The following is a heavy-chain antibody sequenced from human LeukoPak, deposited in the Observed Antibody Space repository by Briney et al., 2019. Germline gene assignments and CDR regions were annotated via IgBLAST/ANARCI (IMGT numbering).Heavy chain of an antibody. CDR2: IYSGGST. CDR1: GFTFSSYA. V-gene: IGHV3-66*01. J-gene: IGHJ6*02. Sequence: GGSLRLSCAASGFTFSSYALSWVRQAPGKGLEWVSVIYSGGSTYYADSVKGRFTISRDNSKNTLYLQMNSLRAEDTAVYYCASPSGGLGPQDYYGMDVWGQGTTVTVSS. D-gene: IGHD3-16*01. CDR3: ASPSGGLGPQDYYGMDV.